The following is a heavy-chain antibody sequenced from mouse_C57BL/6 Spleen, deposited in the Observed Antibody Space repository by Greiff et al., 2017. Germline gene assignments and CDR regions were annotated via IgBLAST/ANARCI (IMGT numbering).Heavy chain of an antibody. J-gene: IGHJ4*01. CDR3: AIYYGKGYYAMDY. D-gene: IGHD2-1*01. CDR1: GYSFTGYY. V-gene: IGHV1-42*01. CDR2: INPSSGGT. Sequence: VQLQQSGPELVKPGASVKISCKASGYSFTGYYMNWVKQSPEKSLEWIGEINPSSGGTTYNQKFKAKATLTVDKSSSTAYMQLKSLTSEDSAVYYCAIYYGKGYYAMDYWGQGTSVTVSS.